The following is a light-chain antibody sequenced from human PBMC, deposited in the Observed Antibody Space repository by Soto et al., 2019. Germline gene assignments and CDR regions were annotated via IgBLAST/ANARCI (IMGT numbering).Light chain of an antibody. J-gene: IGLJ2*01. CDR2: EVS. CDR3: SSYTSSSTLV. CDR1: RSDVGTYIY. Sequence: QSVLTQPASVSGSPGQSITISCTGTRSDVGTYIYVSWYQQHPGKAPKLMIYEVSNRPSGVSNRFSGSKSGNTASLTISGLQAEDEADYYCSSYTSSSTLVFGAGTKVTGL. V-gene: IGLV2-14*01.